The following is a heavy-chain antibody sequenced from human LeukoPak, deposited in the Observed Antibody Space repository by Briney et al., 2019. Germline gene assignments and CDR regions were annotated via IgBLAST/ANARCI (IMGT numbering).Heavy chain of an antibody. D-gene: IGHD6-13*01. J-gene: IGHJ3*02. CDR3: ARAGIAAAGDAFDI. CDR1: GGSISSGSYY. V-gene: IGHV4-61*02. Sequence: SQTLSLTCTVSGGSISSGSYYWSWIRQPAGKGLEWIGRIYTSGSTNYNPSLKSRVTISVDTSKNQFSLKLSSVTAADTAVYYCARAGIAAAGDAFDIWGQGTMVTVSS. CDR2: IYTSGST.